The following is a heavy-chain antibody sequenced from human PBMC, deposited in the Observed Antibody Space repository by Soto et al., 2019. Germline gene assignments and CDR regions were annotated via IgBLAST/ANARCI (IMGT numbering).Heavy chain of an antibody. D-gene: IGHD2-15*01. J-gene: IGHJ4*02. CDR2: MYHGGTT. CDR1: GYSVSSDSY. Sequence: SETLSLSCLVSGYSVSSDSYWAWIRQSPGKGLEWIVSMYHGGTTFYNPSLKSRVTMSLDTSKNQFSLKLSSVTDADTAIYYCARVHVMVVAGSTFDYWGQGIPVTVSS. CDR3: ARVHVMVVAGSTFDY. V-gene: IGHV4-38-2*01.